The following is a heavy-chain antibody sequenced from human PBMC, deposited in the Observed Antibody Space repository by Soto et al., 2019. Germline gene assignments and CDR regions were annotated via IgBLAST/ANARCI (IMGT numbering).Heavy chain of an antibody. D-gene: IGHD5-12*01. CDR2: ISAYNGNT. CDR3: ARDRRLRYSGYDFGAGADY. V-gene: IGHV1-18*01. CDR1: GYTFTSYG. J-gene: IGHJ4*02. Sequence: ASVKVSCKASGYTFTSYGVSWVRQAPGQGVEWMGWISAYNGNTNYAQKLPGRVTMTTDTSTSTAYMELRSLRPDVTAVYYCARDRRLRYSGYDFGAGADYWGQGTLVTVSS.